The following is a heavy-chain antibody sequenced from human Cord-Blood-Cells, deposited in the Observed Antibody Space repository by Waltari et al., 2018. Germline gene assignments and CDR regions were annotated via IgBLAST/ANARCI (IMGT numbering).Heavy chain of an antibody. Sequence: VQMLESGGGLVPPGGHLRLSCAASGFTFSSHDKSWVRQDPGKGLEWVSASSGSGGSTYYADSVKGRFTISRNNSKNTLYLQMNSLSAEDTAVYYCAKEWELGIYWGQGTLVTVSS. J-gene: IGHJ4*02. V-gene: IGHV3-23*01. CDR3: AKEWELGIY. CDR1: GFTFSSHD. D-gene: IGHD1-26*01. CDR2: SSGSGGST.